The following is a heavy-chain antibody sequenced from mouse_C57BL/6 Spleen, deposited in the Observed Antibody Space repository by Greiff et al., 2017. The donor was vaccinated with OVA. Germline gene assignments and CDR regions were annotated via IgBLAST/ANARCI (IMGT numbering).Heavy chain of an antibody. D-gene: IGHD1-1*02. CDR3: ARKGGNYGYIDV. V-gene: IGHV5-4*03. CDR1: GFTFSSYA. J-gene: IGHJ1*03. Sequence: EVKLMESGGGLVKPGGSLKLSCAASGFTFSSYAMSWVRQTPEKRLEWVATISDGGSYTYYPDNVKGRFTISRDNAKNNLYLQMSHLKSEDTAMYYCARKGGNYGYIDVWGTGTTVTVSS. CDR2: ISDGGSYT.